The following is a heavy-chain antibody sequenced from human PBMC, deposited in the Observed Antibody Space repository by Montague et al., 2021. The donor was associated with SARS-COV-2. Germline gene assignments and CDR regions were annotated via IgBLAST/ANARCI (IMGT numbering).Heavy chain of an antibody. J-gene: IGHJ5*02. CDR2: INHGGTA. D-gene: IGHD4-11*01. CDR3: ARERGRGVDYFDP. V-gene: IGHV4-34*01. Sequence: SETLSLTCAVYGGSFSGCFWSWIRQTPGRGLEWIGEINHGGTADYNPSLKSRVTLSVDTSKAQFSLILTSVTAADTAVYYCARERGRGVDYFDPWGQGTLVTVSS. CDR1: GGSFSGCF.